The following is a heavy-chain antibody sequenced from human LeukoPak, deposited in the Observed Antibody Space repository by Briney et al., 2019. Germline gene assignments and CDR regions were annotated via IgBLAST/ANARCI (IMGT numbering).Heavy chain of an antibody. Sequence: PGGSLRLSCAASGFTFNKYSMNWVRQAPGKGLGWVSSISTSSSYIYYADSVKGRFTISRDNAKNSLYLQMNSLRAEDTAVFYCARLRWEQTGYSSDYWGQGTLVTVSS. J-gene: IGHJ4*02. D-gene: IGHD4-23*01. CDR2: ISTSSSYI. CDR1: GFTFNKYS. V-gene: IGHV3-21*06. CDR3: ARLRWEQTGYSSDY.